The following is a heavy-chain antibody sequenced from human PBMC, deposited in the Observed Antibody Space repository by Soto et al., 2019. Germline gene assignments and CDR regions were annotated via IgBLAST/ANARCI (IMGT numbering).Heavy chain of an antibody. Sequence: SVKVSCKASGGTFSSYAISWVRQAPGQGLEWMGGIIPIFGTANYAQKFQGRVTITADESTSTAYMELSSLRSEDTAVYYCARDYQSYYDSSGHPAPFDYWGQGTLVTVSS. CDR2: IIPIFGTA. D-gene: IGHD3-22*01. J-gene: IGHJ4*02. CDR3: ARDYQSYYDSSGHPAPFDY. V-gene: IGHV1-69*13. CDR1: GGTFSSYA.